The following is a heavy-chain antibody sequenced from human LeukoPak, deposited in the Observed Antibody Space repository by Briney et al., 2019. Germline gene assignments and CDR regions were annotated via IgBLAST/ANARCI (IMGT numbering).Heavy chain of an antibody. CDR1: GGSISNYY. CDR3: ARGFDSKSTYFDY. J-gene: IGHJ4*02. D-gene: IGHD5-12*01. Sequence: SETLSLTCTVSGGSISNYYWNWLRQPPGKGLEWIGYIYYSGSTKYNPSLKSRVTMSLDTSKKQFALRLTSVTAADTAVYYCARGFDSKSTYFDYWGLGTLVTVSS. V-gene: IGHV4-59*01. CDR2: IYYSGST.